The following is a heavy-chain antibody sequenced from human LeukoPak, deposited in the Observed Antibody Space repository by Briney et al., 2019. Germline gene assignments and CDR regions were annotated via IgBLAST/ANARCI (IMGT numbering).Heavy chain of an antibody. CDR1: GFTFSSYG. Sequence: PGGSLRLSCAASGFTFSSYGVQWVRQAPGKGLEWVAFIRYDGSNKFYADSVKGRFTISRDNSNNTLYLQMNSLRAEDTAVYYCAKEVDSSRALNYWGQGTLVIVSS. V-gene: IGHV3-30*02. J-gene: IGHJ4*02. CDR3: AKEVDSSRALNY. D-gene: IGHD6-13*01. CDR2: IRYDGSNK.